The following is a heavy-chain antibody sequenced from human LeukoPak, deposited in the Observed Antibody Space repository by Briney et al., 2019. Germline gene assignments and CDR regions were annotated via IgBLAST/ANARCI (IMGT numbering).Heavy chain of an antibody. D-gene: IGHD3-22*01. CDR1: GGSFSGYY. Sequence: PSETLSLTCAVYGGSFSGYYWSGIRQPPGKGLEWIGEINHSGSTNYNPSLKSRGTISVDTSKNQFSLKLSSVTAADTAVYYCARQKWLLPYFDYWGQGTLVTVSS. V-gene: IGHV4-34*01. J-gene: IGHJ4*02. CDR3: ARQKWLLPYFDY. CDR2: INHSGST.